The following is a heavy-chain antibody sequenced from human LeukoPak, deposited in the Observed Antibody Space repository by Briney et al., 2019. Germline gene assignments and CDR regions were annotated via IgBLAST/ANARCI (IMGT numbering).Heavy chain of an antibody. CDR3: ARHRSGWLQSSFDY. CDR2: ISSNGGST. CDR1: RFTFSSYA. Sequence: GGSLRLSCEGSRFTFSSYAMHWVRQTPGKGLEYVSAISSNGGSTYYANSVKGRFTISRDNSKNTLYLQMGSLRGEDMALYYCARHRSGWLQSSFDYWGQGTLVTVSS. V-gene: IGHV3-64*01. J-gene: IGHJ4*02. D-gene: IGHD5-24*01.